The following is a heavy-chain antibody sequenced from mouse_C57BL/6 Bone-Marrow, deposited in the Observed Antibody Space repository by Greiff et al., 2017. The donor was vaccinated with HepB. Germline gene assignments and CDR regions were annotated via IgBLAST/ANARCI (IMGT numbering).Heavy chain of an antibody. CDR1: GYAFSSSW. V-gene: IGHV1-82*01. CDR3: ARQRELRRYYYAMDY. J-gene: IGHJ4*01. Sequence: QVQLQQSGPELVKPGASVKISCKASGYAFSSSWMNWVKQRPGKGLEWIGRIYPGDGDTNYNGKFKGKATLTADKSSSTAYMQLSSLTSEDSAVYFCARQRELRRYYYAMDYWGQGTSVTVSS. CDR2: IYPGDGDT. D-gene: IGHD3-2*02.